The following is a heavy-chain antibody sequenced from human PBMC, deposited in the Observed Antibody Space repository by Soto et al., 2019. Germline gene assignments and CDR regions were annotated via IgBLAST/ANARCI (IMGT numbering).Heavy chain of an antibody. V-gene: IGHV4-59*13. CDR1: GDSMSNYY. Sequence: PSETLSLTCTVYGDSMSNYYWTWIRQPPGKGLEWIGYIYYTGSTNYNTFLKSRVTISLDTSKNQFSLKLTSVTAADTAVYYCARSSCTSCAMDVWGQGPTITV. CDR2: IYYTGST. CDR3: ARSSCTSCAMDV. J-gene: IGHJ6*02. D-gene: IGHD6-6*01.